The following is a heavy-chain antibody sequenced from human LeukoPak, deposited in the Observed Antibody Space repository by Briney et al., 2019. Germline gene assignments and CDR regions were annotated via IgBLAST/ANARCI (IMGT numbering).Heavy chain of an antibody. D-gene: IGHD6-6*01. CDR3: ARGGMYSSSSGGDF. Sequence: GASVKVSCKASGYTFTSYAIHWVRQAPGQGLEWMGWIDAGNGNTEYAQKFQGRVTITRDTSTSTAYMELRSLRSDDTALYYCARGGMYSSSSGGDFWGQGTLVTVSS. CDR1: GYTFTSYA. V-gene: IGHV1-3*01. J-gene: IGHJ4*02. CDR2: IDAGNGNT.